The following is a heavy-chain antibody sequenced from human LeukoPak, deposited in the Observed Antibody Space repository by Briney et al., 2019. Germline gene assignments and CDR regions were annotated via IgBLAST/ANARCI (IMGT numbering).Heavy chain of an antibody. CDR3: ARTGNGGDLDI. CDR2: INGDGIST. CDR1: GFTFSNHW. J-gene: IGHJ3*02. Sequence: PGGSLRLSCVASGFTFSNHWLHWVRQGPGKGLVWVSRINGDGISTIYADSVKGRFTISRDNAKSTMYLQMNSLRAEDTAVYYCARTGNGGDLDIWGQGTMVTVSS. V-gene: IGHV3-74*01. D-gene: IGHD2-8*01.